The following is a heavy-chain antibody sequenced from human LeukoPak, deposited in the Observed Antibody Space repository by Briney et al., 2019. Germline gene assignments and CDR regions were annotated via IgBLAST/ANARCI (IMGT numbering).Heavy chain of an antibody. J-gene: IGHJ4*02. CDR3: ARPPYNSGWYYFDY. CDR2: ITGDDDRT. CDR1: GFTFSSAA. Sequence: GGSLRLSCAASGFTFSSAAMTWVRQAPGKGLEWVATITGDDDRTYYTNSVQGRFTISRDYSRNTLHLQMNSLRAEDTAVYYCARPPYNSGWYYFDYWGQGTLVTVSS. D-gene: IGHD6-19*01. V-gene: IGHV3-23*01.